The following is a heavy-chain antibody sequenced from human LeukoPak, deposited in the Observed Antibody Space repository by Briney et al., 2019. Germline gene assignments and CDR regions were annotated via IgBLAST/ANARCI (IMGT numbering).Heavy chain of an antibody. CDR1: GFTFSSYA. J-gene: IGHJ4*02. Sequence: GGSLRLSCAASGFTFSSYAMSWVRQAPGKGLEWVSAISGSGGSTYYADSVKGRFTISRDNSKNTLYLQMNSLRAVDTAVYYCAKDQSSAGYSSSWAAFDYWGQGTLVTVSS. CDR3: AKDQSSAGYSSSWAAFDY. CDR2: ISGSGGST. V-gene: IGHV3-23*01. D-gene: IGHD6-13*01.